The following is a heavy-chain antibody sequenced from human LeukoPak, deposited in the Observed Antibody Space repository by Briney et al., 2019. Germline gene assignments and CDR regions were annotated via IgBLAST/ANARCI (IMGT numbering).Heavy chain of an antibody. CDR1: GGSFTGYY. CDR2: VNHREDT. D-gene: IGHD2-2*01. V-gene: IGHV4-34*01. CDR3: AVLPAATTVSEHYYYMDV. J-gene: IGHJ6*03. Sequence: SETLSLTCAVYGGSFTGYYWSGIRQSPAEGLQCVAEVNHREDTNYNPSLKGRVTISVDTSKNQFSLKLSSVTAADTAVYYCAVLPAATTVSEHYYYMDVWGKGTTVTVSS.